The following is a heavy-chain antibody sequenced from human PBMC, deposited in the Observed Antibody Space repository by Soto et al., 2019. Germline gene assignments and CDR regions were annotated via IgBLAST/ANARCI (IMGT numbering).Heavy chain of an antibody. D-gene: IGHD5-18*01. J-gene: IGHJ6*02. CDR1: GGSISSYY. Sequence: QVQLQESGPGLVKPSETLSLTCTVSGGSISSYYWSWIRQPPGKGLEWIGYIYYSGSTNYNPSLTSRVTISADTSKNQFALKLSSVTAADTAVYYCARLYSYGPHYYYYGMDVWGQGTTVTVSS. CDR3: ARLYSYGPHYYYYGMDV. V-gene: IGHV4-59*01. CDR2: IYYSGST.